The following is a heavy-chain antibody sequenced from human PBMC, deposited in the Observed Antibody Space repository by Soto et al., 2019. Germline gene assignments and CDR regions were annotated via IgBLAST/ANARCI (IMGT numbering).Heavy chain of an antibody. CDR1: GVTIASHG. Sequence: GGSLRLSCAASGVTIASHGMNWVRQAPGRGLQWVSGIALGDTDTDYADSVKGRFVISRDNFRNTLYLHMNSLRDEDTAVYYCAKGDFGRGWPLWGQGTLVTVSS. CDR3: AKGDFGRGWPL. V-gene: IGHV3-23*01. CDR2: IALGDTDT. J-gene: IGHJ4*02. D-gene: IGHD2-15*01.